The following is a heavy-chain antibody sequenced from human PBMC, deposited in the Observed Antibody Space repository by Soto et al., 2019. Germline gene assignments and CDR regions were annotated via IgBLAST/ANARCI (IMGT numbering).Heavy chain of an antibody. V-gene: IGHV3-30*18. Sequence: SLRLSCEGSGFSFSNYGIHWIRQAPGKGLEWVAVISHDGNSHHLADSVRGRFTISRDNSKNTVFLHMTSLRREDSAVYHCVKAQERSAQYFAVVITAFDFWGQGTMVTVSS. CDR1: GFSFSNYG. J-gene: IGHJ3*01. D-gene: IGHD3-22*01. CDR2: ISHDGNSH. CDR3: VKAQERSAQYFAVVITAFDF.